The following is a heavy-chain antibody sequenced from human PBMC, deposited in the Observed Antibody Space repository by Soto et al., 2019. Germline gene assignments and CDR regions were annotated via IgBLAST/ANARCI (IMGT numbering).Heavy chain of an antibody. CDR1: GFTFSSYG. CDR2: ISYDGSNK. Sequence: GGSLRLSCAASGFTFSSYGMHWVRQAPGKGLEWVAVISYDGSNKYYADSVKGRFTISRDNSKNTLYLQMNSLRAEDTAVYYCAKDLDIVVVVPDPWGQGTLVTVSS. V-gene: IGHV3-30*18. J-gene: IGHJ5*02. CDR3: AKDLDIVVVVPDP. D-gene: IGHD2-15*01.